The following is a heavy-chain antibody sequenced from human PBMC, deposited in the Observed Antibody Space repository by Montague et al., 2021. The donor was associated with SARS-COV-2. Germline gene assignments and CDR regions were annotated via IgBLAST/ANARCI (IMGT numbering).Heavy chain of an antibody. J-gene: IGHJ6*02. D-gene: IGHD3-10*01. CDR2: VFTGDSTT. CDR3: AKDQDNWFGESGLGGFGMDV. CDR1: GFTFSDYA. Sequence: SLRLSCAASGFTFSDYAMTWVRQAPGKGLEWVSIVFTGDSTTYSADSVKGRFTISRDNSKNTLYLQMNRLRAEDTAVYYCAKDQDNWFGESGLGGFGMDVWGQGTTVTVSS. V-gene: IGHV3-23*03.